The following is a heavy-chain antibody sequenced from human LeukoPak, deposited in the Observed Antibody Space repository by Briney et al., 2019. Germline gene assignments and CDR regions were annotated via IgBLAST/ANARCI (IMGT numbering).Heavy chain of an antibody. CDR2: ISSSSIYT. D-gene: IGHD4-17*01. CDR1: GFTFSDYY. J-gene: IGHJ4*02. CDR3: ARDMYYGDYEIDY. V-gene: IGHV3-11*06. Sequence: PGGSLRLSCAASGFTFSDYYMSWIRQAPGKGLEWLSYISSSSIYTNYADSVKGRFTISRDNAKNSLYLQMNSLRDEDTAVYYCARDMYYGDYEIDYWGQGTLVTVSS.